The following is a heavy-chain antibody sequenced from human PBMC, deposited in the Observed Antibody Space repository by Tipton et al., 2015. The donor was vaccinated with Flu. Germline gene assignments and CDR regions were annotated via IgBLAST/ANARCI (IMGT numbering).Heavy chain of an antibody. Sequence: QLVQSGAEVKKPGASVKVSCKASGYTFSSYDINWVRQATRQGLEWMGWMRPNSGRTGYAQRFQGRVTMTSDTSISTVYMELSSPTSEDTAVYYCARTPPQEEIASWGQGTLVTVSS. V-gene: IGHV1-8*01. CDR1: GYTFSSYD. D-gene: IGHD5-24*01. CDR3: ARTPPQEEIAS. J-gene: IGHJ4*02. CDR2: MRPNSGRT.